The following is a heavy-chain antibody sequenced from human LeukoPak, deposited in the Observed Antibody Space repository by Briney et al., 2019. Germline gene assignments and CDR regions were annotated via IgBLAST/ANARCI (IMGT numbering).Heavy chain of an antibody. CDR2: IYYSGST. CDR1: GGSISSGGYY. J-gene: IGHJ4*02. V-gene: IGHV4-31*03. CDR3: VREAVYYGGNSHYDY. Sequence: SETLSLTCTVSGGSISSGGYYWSWIRQHPGKGLEWIGYIYYSGSTYYNPSLKSRVTISVDTSRNQFSLKLSSVTAADTAVYYCVREAVYYGGNSHYDYWGQGTLVTVSS. D-gene: IGHD4-23*01.